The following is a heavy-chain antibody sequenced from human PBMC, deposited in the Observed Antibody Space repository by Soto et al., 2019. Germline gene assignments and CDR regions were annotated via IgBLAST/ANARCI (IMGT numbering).Heavy chain of an antibody. CDR2: IYYSGST. D-gene: IGHD4-4*01. CDR1: GGSISSGGYY. CDR3: RRASKVVTLFDY. Sequence: SETLSLTCTVCGGSISSGGYYWSWIRQHPAKGLEWMCYIYYSGSTYYNPSLKSRVTISVDTSKNQVSLKLSSATAADTAVYYCRRASKVVTLFDYWGQGTLVTVSS. J-gene: IGHJ4*02. V-gene: IGHV4-31*03.